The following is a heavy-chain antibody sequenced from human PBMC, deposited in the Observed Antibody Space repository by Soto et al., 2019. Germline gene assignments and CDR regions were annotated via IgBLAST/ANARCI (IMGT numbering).Heavy chain of an antibody. J-gene: IGHJ5*02. CDR2: IYPGDSET. D-gene: IGHD2-2*01. CDR1: GYCFTSYW. CDR3: ARGYCTTTICDPWFDP. Sequence: GESLKISCKGSGYCFTSYWIAWVRQMPGKGLEWMGIIYPGDSETRYSPSLEGQVTISVDKSITTAYLQWSSLKASDTAMYYCARGYCTTTICDPWFDPWGQGTLVTVSS. V-gene: IGHV5-51*01.